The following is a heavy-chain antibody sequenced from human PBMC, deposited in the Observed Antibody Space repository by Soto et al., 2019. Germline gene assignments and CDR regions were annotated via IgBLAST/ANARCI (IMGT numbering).Heavy chain of an antibody. CDR2: VYSSGAT. Sequence: QVQLQESGPGLVKPSETLSLTCTVSGDSVSNYYWSWIRQPAGRGLEWIGRVYSSGATNYNPSLNGRVTMSVDTSRNQLSLRLSSVTAAGTAIYYCTKGPNWNYYYNGVDVWGQGTAVTVSS. J-gene: IGHJ6*02. CDR3: TKGPNWNYYYNGVDV. CDR1: GDSVSNYY. D-gene: IGHD1-20*01. V-gene: IGHV4-4*07.